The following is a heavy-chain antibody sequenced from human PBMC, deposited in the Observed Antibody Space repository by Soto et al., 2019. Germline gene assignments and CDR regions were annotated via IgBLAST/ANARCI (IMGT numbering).Heavy chain of an antibody. CDR2: IIPIFGTA. CDR3: ARGDTRGYRYGSAFDY. V-gene: IGHV1-69*01. Sequence: QVQLVQSGAEVKKPGSSVKVSCKASGGTFSSYAISWVRQAPGQGLEWMGGIIPIFGTANYAQKFQGRVTITADESTSGAYMGLSSLRSEDTAVYYCARGDTRGYRYGSAFDYWGQGTLVTVSS. D-gene: IGHD5-18*01. J-gene: IGHJ4*02. CDR1: GGTFSSYA.